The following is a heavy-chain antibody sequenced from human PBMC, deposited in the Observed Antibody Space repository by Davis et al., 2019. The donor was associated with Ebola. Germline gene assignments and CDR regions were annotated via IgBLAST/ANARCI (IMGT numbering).Heavy chain of an antibody. Sequence: MPSETLSLTCTVSGGSISSGVNYWSWVRQHPGKGLEWIGYIYYNGSTYYNPSLKSRIAISIDTSKNHFSLKLASVAAADTAVYYCARAGALLPAANNWFDPWGQGTLVTVSS. CDR2: IYYNGST. CDR3: ARAGALLPAANNWFDP. D-gene: IGHD2-2*01. V-gene: IGHV4-30-4*01. J-gene: IGHJ5*02. CDR1: GGSISSGVNY.